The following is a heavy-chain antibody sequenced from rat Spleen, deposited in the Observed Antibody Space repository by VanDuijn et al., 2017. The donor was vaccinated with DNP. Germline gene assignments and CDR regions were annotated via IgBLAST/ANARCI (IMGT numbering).Heavy chain of an antibody. J-gene: IGHJ1*01. CDR2: IQNGGST. CDR1: GFSLTSYH. Sequence: QVQLKESGPGLVQPSQTLSLTCTVSGFSLTSYHVHWVRQPPGKGLEWMGRIQNGGSTDYNSALKSRLSISRDTSKSQVFLKMNSLQTEDTAMYFCARDYYDGTYYFYWYFDFWGPGTMVTVSS. CDR3: ARDYYDGTYYFYWYFDF. V-gene: IGHV2-27*01. D-gene: IGHD1-12*02.